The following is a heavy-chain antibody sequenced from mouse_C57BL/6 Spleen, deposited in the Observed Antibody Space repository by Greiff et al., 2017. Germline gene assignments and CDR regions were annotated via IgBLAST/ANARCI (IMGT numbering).Heavy chain of an antibody. J-gene: IGHJ2*01. CDR3: VRGDPSRYFDY. CDR2: IRSKSSSYAT. Sequence: EVNVVESGGGLVQPKGSLKLSCAASGFTFNTYAMHWVRQAPGKGLEWVARIRSKSSSYATYYADSVKDRFTISRDDSQSMLYLQMNNLKTEDTAMYYCVRGDPSRYFDYWGKGTTLTVSS. V-gene: IGHV10-3*01. CDR1: GFTFNTYA. D-gene: IGHD3-3*01.